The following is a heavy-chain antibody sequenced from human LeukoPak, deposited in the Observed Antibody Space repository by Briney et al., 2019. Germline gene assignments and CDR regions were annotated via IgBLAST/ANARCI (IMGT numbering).Heavy chain of an antibody. J-gene: IGHJ4*02. Sequence: GGSLRLSCAASGFTLSSNYMSWVRQAPGKGLEWVSVIYSGGSTYYADSVKGRFTISRDNSKNTLYLQMNSLRAEDTAVYYCATSVLHYFDYWGQGTLVTVSS. CDR3: ATSVLHYFDY. CDR2: IYSGGST. D-gene: IGHD1-1*01. CDR1: GFTLSSNY. V-gene: IGHV3-53*01.